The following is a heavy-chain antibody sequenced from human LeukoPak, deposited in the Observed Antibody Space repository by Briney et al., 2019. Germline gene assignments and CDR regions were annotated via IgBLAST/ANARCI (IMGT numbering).Heavy chain of an antibody. CDR3: ARRRSRITMVRGVNEWFDP. V-gene: IGHV5-10-1*01. J-gene: IGHJ5*02. CDR2: IDPTDSYT. CDR1: GYSFTSYW. D-gene: IGHD3-10*01. Sequence: GESLKISWKGPGYSFTSYWISWVRQMPGKGLGWMGRIDPTDSYTDYSPSLQGHVTISVDKSISTAYLQWNSLKASDTAMYYCARRRSRITMVRGVNEWFDPWGQGTLVTVSS.